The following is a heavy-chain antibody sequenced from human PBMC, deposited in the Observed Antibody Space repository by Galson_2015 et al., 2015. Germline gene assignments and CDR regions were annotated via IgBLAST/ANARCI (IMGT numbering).Heavy chain of an antibody. CDR2: IYPGDSDT. D-gene: IGHD2-15*01. Sequence: QSGAEVKKPGESLKISCKGSGYSFTSYWIGWVRQMPGKGLEWMGTIYPGDSDTRYSPSFQGQVTISADKSISTAYLQWSSLKASDTAMYYCARLSGYCSGGSCYGIDYWGQGTLVTVSS. CDR1: GYSFTSYW. J-gene: IGHJ4*02. V-gene: IGHV5-51*03. CDR3: ARLSGYCSGGSCYGIDY.